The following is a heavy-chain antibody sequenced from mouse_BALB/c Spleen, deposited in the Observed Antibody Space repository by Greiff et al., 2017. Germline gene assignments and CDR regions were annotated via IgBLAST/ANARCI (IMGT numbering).Heavy chain of an antibody. V-gene: IGHV1-80*01. CDR1: GYAFSSYW. Sequence: VKLMESGAELVRPGSSVKISCKASGYAFSSYWMNWVKQRPGQGLEWIGQIYPGDGDTNYNGKFKGKATLTADKSSSTAYMQLSSLTSEDSAVYFCARLGGKGWFAYWGQGTLVTVSA. CDR2: IYPGDGDT. CDR3: ARLGGKGWFAY. J-gene: IGHJ3*01. D-gene: IGHD1-1*01.